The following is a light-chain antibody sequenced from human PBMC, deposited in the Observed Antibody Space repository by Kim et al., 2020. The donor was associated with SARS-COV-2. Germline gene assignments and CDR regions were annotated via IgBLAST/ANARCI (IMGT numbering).Light chain of an antibody. CDR3: SSYRSSSTAYV. V-gene: IGLV2-14*03. J-gene: IGLJ1*01. CDR2: DVT. Sequence: SITISCTGTSSDVGGYNYVSWYQQHPGKAPRLMIYDVTNRPSGVSNRFSGSKSGNTASLTISGLQAEDEADYYCSSYRSSSTAYVFGTGTKVTVL. CDR1: SSDVGGYNY.